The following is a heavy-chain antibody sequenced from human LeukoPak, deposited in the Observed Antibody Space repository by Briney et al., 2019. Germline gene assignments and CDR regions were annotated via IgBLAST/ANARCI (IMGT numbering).Heavy chain of an antibody. CDR2: IIPVLIIT. D-gene: IGHD3-3*01. Sequence: ASVKVSCKTSGGTFSSPAITWVRQAPGQGLEWMGRIIPVLIITTYAQKFQGRVTMTRDTSISTAYMELSRLRSDDTAVYYCARGRSLGVHDYWGQGTLVTVSS. CDR1: GGTFSSPA. J-gene: IGHJ4*02. V-gene: IGHV1-69*04. CDR3: ARGRSLGVHDY.